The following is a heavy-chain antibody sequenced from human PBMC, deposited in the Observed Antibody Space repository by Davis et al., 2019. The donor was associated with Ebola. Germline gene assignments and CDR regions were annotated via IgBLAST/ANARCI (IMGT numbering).Heavy chain of an antibody. CDR3: ARTSIVGTTTTASDI. D-gene: IGHD1-26*01. Sequence: ASVKVSCKASGYTFTGHYMHWLRQAPGQGLEWMGWISAYNGNTNYAQILQGRVTMTTDTSTGTAYMELRSLRSDDTAVYFCARTSIVGTTTTASDIWGQGTKVTVSS. J-gene: IGHJ3*02. V-gene: IGHV1-18*04. CDR1: GYTFTGHY. CDR2: ISAYNGNT.